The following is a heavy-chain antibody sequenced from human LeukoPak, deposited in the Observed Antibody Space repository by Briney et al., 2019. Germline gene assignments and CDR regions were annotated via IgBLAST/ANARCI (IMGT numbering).Heavy chain of an antibody. CDR3: AKDHIGGYYDFWSGYPNFDY. Sequence: GGSLRLSCAASGFTFSSYAMSWVRQAPGKGLECVSAISGSGGSTYYADSVKGRFTISRDNSKNTLYLQMNSLRAEDTAVYYCAKDHIGGYYDFWSGYPNFDYWGQGTLVTVSS. CDR1: GFTFSSYA. V-gene: IGHV3-23*01. CDR2: ISGSGGST. J-gene: IGHJ4*02. D-gene: IGHD3-3*01.